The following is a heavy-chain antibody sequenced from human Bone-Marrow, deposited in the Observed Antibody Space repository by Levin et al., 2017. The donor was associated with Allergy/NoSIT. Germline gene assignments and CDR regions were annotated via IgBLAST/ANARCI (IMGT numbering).Heavy chain of an antibody. CDR1: GFTFSSYA. J-gene: IGHJ4*02. V-gene: IGHV3-30-3*01. CDR2: ISYDGSNK. D-gene: IGHD6-19*01. Sequence: GGSLRLSCAASGFTFSSYAMHWVRQAPGKGLEWVAVISYDGSNKYYADSVKGRFTISRDNSKNTLYLQMNSLRAEDTAVYYCARYGTVYEWDYWGQGTLVTVSS. CDR3: ARYGTVYEWDY.